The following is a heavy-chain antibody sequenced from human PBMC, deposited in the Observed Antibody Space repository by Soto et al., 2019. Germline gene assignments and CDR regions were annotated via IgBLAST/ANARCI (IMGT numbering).Heavy chain of an antibody. CDR3: ARSRYYDFWSGYYTPYYYYGMDV. D-gene: IGHD3-3*01. CDR1: GGTVSGYY. Sequence: SETLYITCAVYGGTVSGYYWSWIRKPPGKGLEWIGEINHSGSTNYNPSLKSRVTISVDTSKNQFSLKLSSVTAADTAVYYCARSRYYDFWSGYYTPYYYYGMDVWGQGTTVTV. J-gene: IGHJ6*02. V-gene: IGHV4-34*01. CDR2: INHSGST.